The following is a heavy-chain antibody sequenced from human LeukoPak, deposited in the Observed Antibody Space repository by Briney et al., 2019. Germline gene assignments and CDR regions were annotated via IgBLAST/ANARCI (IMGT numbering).Heavy chain of an antibody. D-gene: IGHD6-6*01. CDR2: IKQDGSEK. CDR1: GFTFSNYW. V-gene: IGHV3-7*01. Sequence: PGGSLRLSCAASGFTFSNYWMSWVRQGPGKGLEWVANIKQDGSEKYYVDSVKGRFSISRDDTKNSLYLQMNSRRAEDTAVYYCARASEYSSSSGVDYWGQGTLVTVSS. J-gene: IGHJ4*02. CDR3: ARASEYSSSSGVDY.